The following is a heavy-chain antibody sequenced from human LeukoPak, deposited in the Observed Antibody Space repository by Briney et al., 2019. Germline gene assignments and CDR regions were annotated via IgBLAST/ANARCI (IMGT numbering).Heavy chain of an antibody. Sequence: SGGSLRLSCAASGFAFSTYAMSWVRQAPGKGLEWVSGIGGSGGSTFYADSVKGRFTISRDNSKNTLYLQMNSLRAEDTAVYYCATPLDYYDRSDSHQGGDWGQGTLVTVSS. V-gene: IGHV3-23*01. CDR3: ATPLDYYDRSDSHQGGD. CDR1: GFAFSTYA. CDR2: IGGSGGST. D-gene: IGHD3-22*01. J-gene: IGHJ4*02.